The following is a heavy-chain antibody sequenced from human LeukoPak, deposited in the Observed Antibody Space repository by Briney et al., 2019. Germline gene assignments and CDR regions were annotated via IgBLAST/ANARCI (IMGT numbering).Heavy chain of an antibody. CDR3: ASGGVSMVVTPLDY. J-gene: IGHJ4*02. CDR1: GGSLSSYY. D-gene: IGHD4-23*01. Sequence: SETLSLTCTVSGGSLSSYYWSWIRQPPGEGLEWIGYIYYSGRTNYNPSLKSRVTISVDTSKNQFSLKMSSLSAAPTALYFCASGGVSMVVTPLDYWGQGTLVTVSS. V-gene: IGHV4-59*01. CDR2: IYYSGRT.